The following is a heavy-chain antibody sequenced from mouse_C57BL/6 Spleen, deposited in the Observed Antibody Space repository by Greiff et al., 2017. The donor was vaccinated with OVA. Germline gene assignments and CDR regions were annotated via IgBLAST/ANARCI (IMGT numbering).Heavy chain of an antibody. CDR2: IHPNSGST. D-gene: IGHD2-14*01. CDR1: GYTFTSYW. Sequence: QVQLQQPGAELVKPGASVKLSCKASGYTFTSYWMHWVKQRPGQGLEWIGMIHPNSGSTNYNEKFKSKATLTVDKSSSTAYMPLSSLTSEDSAVYYCARGISIGGFDYWGQGTTLTVSS. J-gene: IGHJ2*01. V-gene: IGHV1-64*01. CDR3: ARGISIGGFDY.